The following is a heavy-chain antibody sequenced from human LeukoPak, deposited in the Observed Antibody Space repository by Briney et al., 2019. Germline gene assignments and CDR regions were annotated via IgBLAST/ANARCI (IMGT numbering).Heavy chain of an antibody. CDR2: IYYSGST. Sequence: PSQTLSLTCTVSGGSISSGGYYWSWIRQHPGKGLEWIGYIYYSGSTYYNPSLKSRVTISVDTSKNQFSLKLSSVTAADTAVYYCARTHIVVVTAPLFWFDPWGQGTLVTVSS. CDR3: ARTHIVVVTAPLFWFDP. D-gene: IGHD2-21*02. V-gene: IGHV4-31*03. J-gene: IGHJ5*02. CDR1: GGSISSGGYY.